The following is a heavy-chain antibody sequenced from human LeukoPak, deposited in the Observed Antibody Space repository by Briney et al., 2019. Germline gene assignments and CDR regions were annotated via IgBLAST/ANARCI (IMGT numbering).Heavy chain of an antibody. D-gene: IGHD2/OR15-2a*01. Sequence: GGSLRLSCAASGFTFSSYAMSWARQAPGKGLEWVANIKQDGSEKYYVDSVEGRFTISRDNAKNSLYLQMNSLRAEDTAVFYCARYNAGTFSFDYWGQGTLVTVSS. J-gene: IGHJ4*02. V-gene: IGHV3-7*01. CDR3: ARYNAGTFSFDY. CDR2: IKQDGSEK. CDR1: GFTFSSYA.